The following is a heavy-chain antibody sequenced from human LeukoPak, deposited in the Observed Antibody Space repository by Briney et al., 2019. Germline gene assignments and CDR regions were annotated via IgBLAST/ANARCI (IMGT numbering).Heavy chain of an antibody. D-gene: IGHD1-1*01. Sequence: GGSLRLSCAASGFTFSDHYMDWVRQAPGKGLKWVGRTRNKANSYTTEYAASVKGRFTISRDDSKNSLYLQMNSLKTEDTAVYYCARGTFGTTPTHYGMDVWGQGTTVTVSS. CDR1: GFTFSDHY. CDR3: ARGTFGTTPTHYGMDV. V-gene: IGHV3-72*01. J-gene: IGHJ6*02. CDR2: TRNKANSYTT.